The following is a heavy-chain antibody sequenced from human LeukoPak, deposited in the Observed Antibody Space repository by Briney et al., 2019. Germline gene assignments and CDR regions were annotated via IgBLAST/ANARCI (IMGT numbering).Heavy chain of an antibody. J-gene: IGHJ4*02. V-gene: IGHV4-38-2*01. CDR3: ASSAWSGYYLQFDY. Sequence: PSETLSLTCAVSGYSISSGYYWGWIRQPPGKGLEWIGSIYHSGSTYYNLSLKSRVTISVDTSKNQFSLKLSSVTAADTAVYYCASSAWSGYYLQFDYWGQGTLVTVSS. CDR1: GYSISSGYY. D-gene: IGHD3-3*01. CDR2: IYHSGST.